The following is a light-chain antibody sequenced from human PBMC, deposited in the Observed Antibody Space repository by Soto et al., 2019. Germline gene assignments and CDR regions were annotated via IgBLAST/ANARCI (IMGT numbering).Light chain of an antibody. CDR3: QPNGISPWT. V-gene: IGKV3-20*01. J-gene: IGKJ1*01. CDR2: GAS. Sequence: ETVLTQSPGTLSVSPGERATLSCRASQTISSNYLAWYRQPPGQAPRLLIYGASNKATGIADRFSGSGSGKDSTLISSRLEPEYFALYYCQPNGISPWTFGQGTKVEIK. CDR1: QTISSNY.